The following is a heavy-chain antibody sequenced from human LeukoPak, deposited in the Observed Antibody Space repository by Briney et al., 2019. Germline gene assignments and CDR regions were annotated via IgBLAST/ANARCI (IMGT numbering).Heavy chain of an antibody. CDR1: GYTFTSYY. D-gene: IGHD6-13*01. J-gene: IGHJ4*02. V-gene: IGHV1-46*01. CDR2: INPSGGST. CDR3: ARAAGETYYFDY. Sequence: ASVKVSCKASGYTFTSYYMHWVQQAPGQGLEWMGIINPSGGSTSYAQKFQGRVTMTRDTSTSTVYMELSSLRSEDTAVYYCARAAGETYYFDYWGQGTLVTVSS.